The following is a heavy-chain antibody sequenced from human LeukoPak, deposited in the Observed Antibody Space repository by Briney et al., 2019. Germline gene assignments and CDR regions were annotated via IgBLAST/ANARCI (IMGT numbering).Heavy chain of an antibody. V-gene: IGHV1-69*13. CDR1: GGTFSSYG. D-gene: IGHD2-15*01. Sequence: AASVKVSCKASGGTFSSYGISWVRQAPGQGLEWMGGIIPIFGTANYAQKFQGRVTITADESTSTAYMELSSLGSEDTAVYYCARTGENPPAATLYGMDVWGQGTTVTVSS. CDR3: ARTGENPPAATLYGMDV. J-gene: IGHJ6*02. CDR2: IIPIFGTA.